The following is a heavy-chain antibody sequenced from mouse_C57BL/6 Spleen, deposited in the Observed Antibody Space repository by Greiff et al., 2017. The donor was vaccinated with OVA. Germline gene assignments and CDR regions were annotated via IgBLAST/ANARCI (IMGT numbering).Heavy chain of an antibody. V-gene: IGHV6-3*01. CDR3: TGFNWDEGWFAY. CDR2: IRLKSDNYAT. Sequence: EVKLQESGGGLVQPGGSMKLSCVASGFTFSNYWMNWVRQSPEKGLEWVAQIRLKSDNYATHYAESVKGRFTISRDDSKSSVYLQMNNLRAEDTGIYYCTGFNWDEGWFAYWGQGTLVTVSA. D-gene: IGHD4-1*02. J-gene: IGHJ3*01. CDR1: GFTFSNYW.